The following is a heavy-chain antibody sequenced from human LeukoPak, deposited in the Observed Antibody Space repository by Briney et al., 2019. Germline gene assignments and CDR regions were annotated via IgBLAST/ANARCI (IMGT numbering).Heavy chain of an antibody. CDR1: GFTFSSYM. D-gene: IGHD4-17*01. CDR3: AREDYGDYRAFDP. Sequence: GGSLRLSCAASGFTFSSYMMNWVRQAPGKGLEWVSSINSGSTYTYYTESVKGRFTVSRDNAKNSLFLQMNSLRAEDTAVYYCAREDYGDYRAFDPWGQGTLVTVSS. J-gene: IGHJ5*02. CDR2: INSGSTYT. V-gene: IGHV3-21*01.